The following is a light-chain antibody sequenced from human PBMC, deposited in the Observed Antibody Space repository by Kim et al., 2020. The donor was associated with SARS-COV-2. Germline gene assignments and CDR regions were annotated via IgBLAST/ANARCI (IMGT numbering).Light chain of an antibody. V-gene: IGKV1-27*01. CDR2: AAS. J-gene: IGKJ1*01. CDR3: QKYDTAPWT. Sequence: ASVGDRVTTTCRARQDIANSLAWNQQKPGTLPKLLIYAASTLQSGVPSRFSGSGSGTEFTLHIGSLQTEDVATYYCQKYDTAPWTFGPGTKVDIK. CDR1: QDIANS.